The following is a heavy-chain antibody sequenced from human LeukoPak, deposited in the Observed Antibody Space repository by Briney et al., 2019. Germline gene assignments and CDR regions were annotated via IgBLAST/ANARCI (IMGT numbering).Heavy chain of an antibody. CDR2: IYSGGST. CDR3: ATDYGGNYFDY. Sequence: PGGSLRLSCAASGFTFSSYWMSWVRQAPGKGLEWVSVIYSGGSTYYAVSVKGRFTISRDNSKNTLYLQMNSLRAEDTAVYYCATDYGGNYFDYWGQGTLVTVSS. V-gene: IGHV3-53*01. CDR1: GFTFSSYW. J-gene: IGHJ4*02. D-gene: IGHD4-23*01.